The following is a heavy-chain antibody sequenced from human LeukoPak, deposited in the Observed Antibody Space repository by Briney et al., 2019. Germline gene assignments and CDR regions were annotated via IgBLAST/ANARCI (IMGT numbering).Heavy chain of an antibody. CDR1: GFTFSSYS. Sequence: GGSLRLSCAASGFTFSSYSMNWVRQAPGKGLEWVSYISSSSSTIYYADSVKGRFTISRDNAKNSLYLQMDSLRAEDTAVYYCARGLYSSSWYNWFDPWGQGTLVTVSS. V-gene: IGHV3-48*04. CDR3: ARGLYSSSWYNWFDP. CDR2: ISSSSSTI. D-gene: IGHD6-13*01. J-gene: IGHJ5*02.